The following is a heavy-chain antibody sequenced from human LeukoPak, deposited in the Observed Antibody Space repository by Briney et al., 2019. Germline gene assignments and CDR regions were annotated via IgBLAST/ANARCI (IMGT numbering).Heavy chain of an antibody. D-gene: IGHD6-13*01. V-gene: IGHV4-4*07. Sequence: PSETLSLTCTVSGGSINSYHWSWIRQPPGKGLEWIGRVYPSRNTNYNPSLKSRILISVDTSKNQFSLKLSSVTAADTAVYYCARALAAAGDYFDSWGQGTLVTVSS. CDR2: VYPSRNT. CDR3: ARALAAAGDYFDS. J-gene: IGHJ4*02. CDR1: GGSINSYH.